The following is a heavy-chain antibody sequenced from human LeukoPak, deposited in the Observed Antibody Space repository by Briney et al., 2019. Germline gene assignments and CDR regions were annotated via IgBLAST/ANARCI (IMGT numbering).Heavy chain of an antibody. D-gene: IGHD3-22*01. CDR3: AREFYYDSSFSFDI. V-gene: IGHV4-59*01. CDR1: GGSISGYY. Sequence: PSETLSLTCTVSGGSISGYYWSWIRQPPGKGLEWIGYIYHTGSTNYNPSLKSRVTISVGTSKNQFSLKLSSVTAADTAVYYCAREFYYDSSFSFDIWGQGTMVTVSS. CDR2: IYHTGST. J-gene: IGHJ3*02.